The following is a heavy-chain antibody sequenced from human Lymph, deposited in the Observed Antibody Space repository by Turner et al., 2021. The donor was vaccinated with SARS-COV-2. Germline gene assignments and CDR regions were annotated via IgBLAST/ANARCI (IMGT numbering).Heavy chain of an antibody. CDR1: VGSMNSNY. D-gene: IGHD2-21*02. CDR3: ARETVNNWVDP. J-gene: IGHJ5*02. V-gene: IGHV4-59*01. Sequence: VQLQESGPRLVKPLETLSLTCTVSVGSMNSNYWSWIRQPPGERVEWIGYIYYRGGTNYNPSLESRVTISVDTSRNQVSLNLTSVTAADTAIYYCARETVNNWVDPWGQGTLVTVSS. CDR2: IYYRGGT.